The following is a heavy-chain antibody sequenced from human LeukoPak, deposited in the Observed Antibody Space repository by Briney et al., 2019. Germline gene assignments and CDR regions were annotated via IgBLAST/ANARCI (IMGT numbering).Heavy chain of an antibody. D-gene: IGHD6-13*01. CDR2: IYYSGST. V-gene: IGHV4-59*01. Sequence: SETLSLTCTVSGGSISSYYWSWIRQPAGKGLEWIGYIYYSGSTNYNPSLKSRVTISVETSKNEFSLKLRSVTAADTAVYYCARVTGYRIEDYFDYWGQGTLVTVSS. J-gene: IGHJ4*02. CDR1: GGSISSYY. CDR3: ARVTGYRIEDYFDY.